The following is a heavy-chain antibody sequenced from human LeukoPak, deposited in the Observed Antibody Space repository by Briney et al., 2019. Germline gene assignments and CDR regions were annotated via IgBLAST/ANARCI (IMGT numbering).Heavy chain of an antibody. D-gene: IGHD3-9*01. J-gene: IGHJ4*02. CDR1: SGSISSYY. Sequence: ETLSLTCTVSSGSISSYYWSWIRQPPGKGLEWVSRINPDESDKAYADSVKGRFTISRDNAKNTLYLQMNSLKTEDTAVYYCTTEPRGRKLRYFDWLPRADYWGQGTLVTVSS. CDR2: INPDESDK. CDR3: TTEPRGRKLRYFDWLPRADY. V-gene: IGHV3-74*01.